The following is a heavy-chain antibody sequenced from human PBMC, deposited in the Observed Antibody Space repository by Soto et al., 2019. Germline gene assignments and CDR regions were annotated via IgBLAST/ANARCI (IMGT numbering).Heavy chain of an antibody. CDR2: ISSSSSTI. CDR1: GFTFSSYS. Sequence: GGSLRLSCAASGFTFSSYSMNWVRQAPGKGLEWVSYISSSSSTIYYADSVKGRFTISRDNAKNSLYLQMNSLRDEDTAVYYCARVSSSWYFLGAFDIWGQGTMVTVSS. D-gene: IGHD6-13*01. CDR3: ARVSSSWYFLGAFDI. J-gene: IGHJ3*02. V-gene: IGHV3-48*02.